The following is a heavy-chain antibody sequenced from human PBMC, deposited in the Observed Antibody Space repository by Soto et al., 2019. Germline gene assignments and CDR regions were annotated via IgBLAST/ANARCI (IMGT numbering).Heavy chain of an antibody. J-gene: IGHJ4*02. CDR3: ARYDDFWSGYYTGGPFGY. V-gene: IGHV2-5*02. CDR2: IYWDDDK. D-gene: IGHD3-3*01. CDR1: GFSLSTSGVG. Sequence: SGPTLVNPTQTLTLTCTFSGFSLSTSGVGVGWIRQPPGKALEWLALIYWDDDKRYSPSLKSRLTITKDTSKNQVVLTMTNMDPVDTATYYCARYDDFWSGYYTGGPFGYWGQGTLVTVSS.